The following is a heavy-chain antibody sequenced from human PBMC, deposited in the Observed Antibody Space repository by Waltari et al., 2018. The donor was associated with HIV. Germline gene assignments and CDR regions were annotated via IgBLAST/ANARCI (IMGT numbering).Heavy chain of an antibody. D-gene: IGHD4-17*01. V-gene: IGHV3-11*05. CDR2: IAVSSAYT. J-gene: IGHJ3*02. CDR1: GFTFSDHS. CDR3: ARVARGLRQGTFDI. Sequence: QVHLVDAGGDLVKPGGSLRLSCVASGFTFSDHSMTWIRQAPGKRLEGVSYIAVSSAYTNYGDSVKGRFTMSRDDAKKSLFLQMNSLRPEDTAVYYCARVARGLRQGTFDIWGQGTMVTVSS.